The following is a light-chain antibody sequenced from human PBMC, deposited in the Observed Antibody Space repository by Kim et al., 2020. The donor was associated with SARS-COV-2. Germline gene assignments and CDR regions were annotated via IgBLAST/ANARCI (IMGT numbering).Light chain of an antibody. J-gene: IGKJ4*01. Sequence: VSPEESAPPSRRASQSAISILAWYQKKPGQAPMLLIYDASSRATDISARFSGSGSGTDFTLTNTCLQPEDFAVYYCQQYDKLPLTFGGGTKVDIK. V-gene: IGKV3-15*01. CDR1: QSAISI. CDR2: DAS. CDR3: QQYDKLPLT.